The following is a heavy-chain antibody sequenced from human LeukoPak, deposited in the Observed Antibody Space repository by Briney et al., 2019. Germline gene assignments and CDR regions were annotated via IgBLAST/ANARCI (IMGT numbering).Heavy chain of an antibody. Sequence: PSETLSLTCAVYGGSFSGYYWSWIRQPPGKGLEWIGEIKHSGSTNYNPSLKSRVTISVDTSKNQFSLKLSSVTAADTAVYYCARVREEANSGYPDYWGQGTLVTVSS. D-gene: IGHD3-22*01. CDR1: GGSFSGYY. CDR3: ARVREEANSGYPDY. J-gene: IGHJ4*02. V-gene: IGHV4-34*01. CDR2: IKHSGST.